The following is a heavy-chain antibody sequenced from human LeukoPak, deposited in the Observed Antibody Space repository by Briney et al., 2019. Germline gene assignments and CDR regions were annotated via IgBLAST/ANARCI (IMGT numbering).Heavy chain of an antibody. Sequence: SQTLSLTCTVSGGSISSGSYYWSWIRQPAGKGLEWIGRIYTSGSTNYNPSLKSRVTISVDTSKNQFSLKLSSETAADTAVYYCARHRGGSFYDAFDIWGQGTMVTVSS. V-gene: IGHV4-61*02. D-gene: IGHD2-15*01. J-gene: IGHJ3*02. CDR2: IYTSGST. CDR3: ARHRGGSFYDAFDI. CDR1: GGSISSGSYY.